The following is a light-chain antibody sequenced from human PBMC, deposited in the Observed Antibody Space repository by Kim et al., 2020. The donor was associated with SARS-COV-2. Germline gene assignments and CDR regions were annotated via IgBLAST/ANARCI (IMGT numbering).Light chain of an antibody. CDR1: SGSIASNY. V-gene: IGLV6-57*03. CDR3: QSYDSNNWV. J-gene: IGLJ3*02. Sequence: GNTVTIACTRSSGSIASNYVQSYQQRPGSAPTTVIYEDKQRPSGVPDRFSGSIDSSSNSSSLTISGLKTEDEAAYYCQSYDSNNWVFGGGTQLTVL. CDR2: EDK.